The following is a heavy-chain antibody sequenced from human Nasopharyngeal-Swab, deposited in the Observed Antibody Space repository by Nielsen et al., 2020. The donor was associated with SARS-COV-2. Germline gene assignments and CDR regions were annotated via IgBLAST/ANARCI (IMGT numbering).Heavy chain of an antibody. Sequence: WIRQPPGKGLEWIGSIYYSGSTYYNPSLESRVTISVDTSKNQFSLKVTSVAAADTAVYYCAGVARSSWYVLDNWFDPWGHGTLVTVSS. V-gene: IGHV4-39*01. CDR3: AGVARSSWYVLDNWFDP. CDR2: IYYSGST. J-gene: IGHJ5*02. D-gene: IGHD6-13*01.